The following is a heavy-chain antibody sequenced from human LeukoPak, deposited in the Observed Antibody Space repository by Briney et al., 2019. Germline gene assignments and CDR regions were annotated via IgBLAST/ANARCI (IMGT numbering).Heavy chain of an antibody. J-gene: IGHJ4*02. Sequence: WASVKVSCKASGYTFTSYYMHWVRQAPGQGLEWMGIINPSGGSTSYAQKFQGGVTMTRDMSTSTVYMELSSLRSEDTAVYYCARAERKGYSNYFGDYWGQGTLVTVSS. CDR2: INPSGGST. CDR1: GYTFTSYY. D-gene: IGHD4-11*01. CDR3: ARAERKGYSNYFGDY. V-gene: IGHV1-46*01.